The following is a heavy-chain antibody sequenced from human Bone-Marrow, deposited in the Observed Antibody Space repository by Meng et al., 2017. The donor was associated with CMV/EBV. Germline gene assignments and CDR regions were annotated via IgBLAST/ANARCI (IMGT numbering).Heavy chain of an antibody. CDR3: AKDAAGRGMVAAAGTGWFDT. J-gene: IGHJ5*02. D-gene: IGHD6-13*01. CDR2: IYSGGSST. CDR1: GFTFSSYA. V-gene: IGHV3-23*03. Sequence: GESLKISCAASGFTFSSYAMSWVRQAPGKGLEWVSVIYSGGSSTYYADSVKGRFTISRDNSKNTLYLKMNSLRAEETAVYYFAKDAAGRGMVAAAGTGWFDTWGQGTLVTVSS.